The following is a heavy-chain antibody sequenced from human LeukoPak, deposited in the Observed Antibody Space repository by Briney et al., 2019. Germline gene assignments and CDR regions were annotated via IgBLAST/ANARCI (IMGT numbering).Heavy chain of an antibody. D-gene: IGHD3-22*01. V-gene: IGHV3-23*01. J-gene: IGHJ4*02. CDR1: GFTFNNYA. Sequence: GGSLRLSCAASGFTFNNYAMNWVRQAPGKGLEWVSGISGFGGSTYYAPSVKGRFTISRDNSKNTLYLQMNSLRAEDTAVYYCARDLEYYYDSSGYFDYWGQGTLVTVSS. CDR3: ARDLEYYYDSSGYFDY. CDR2: ISGFGGST.